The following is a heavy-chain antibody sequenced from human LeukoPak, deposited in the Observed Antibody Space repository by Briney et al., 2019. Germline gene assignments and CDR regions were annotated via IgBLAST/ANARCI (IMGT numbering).Heavy chain of an antibody. Sequence: GGSLRPPLAALGLTVSSNYLGGVGRAPGKGLGWVSVIYSGGSTYNADSVKVRFTISRDNSKNTLYLQMNSLRAEGTAVYYCARESSYTDAFDIWGQGTMVTVSS. J-gene: IGHJ3*02. CDR2: IYSGGST. V-gene: IGHV3-53*01. CDR3: ARESSYTDAFDI. D-gene: IGHD2-2*02. CDR1: GLTVSSNY.